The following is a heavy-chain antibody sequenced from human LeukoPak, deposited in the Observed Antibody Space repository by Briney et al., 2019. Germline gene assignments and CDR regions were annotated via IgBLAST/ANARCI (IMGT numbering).Heavy chain of an antibody. CDR3: ARGQAGSYFDY. D-gene: IGHD3-10*01. CDR2: ISDSGKI. Sequence: PSETLSRTCAVYGGSFRGYYWTWIRLPPGRGLEWIGEISDSGKINYNPSLKSRVTISVDRSKSQFSLKLNSMTAADTAVYYCARGQAGSYFDYWGQGALVTVSS. CDR1: GGSFRGYY. J-gene: IGHJ4*02. V-gene: IGHV4-34*01.